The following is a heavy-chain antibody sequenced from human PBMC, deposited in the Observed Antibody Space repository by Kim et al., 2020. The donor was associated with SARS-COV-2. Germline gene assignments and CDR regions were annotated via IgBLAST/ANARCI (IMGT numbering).Heavy chain of an antibody. D-gene: IGHD3-3*01. CDR3: ARGTIFGVALNWFDP. J-gene: IGHJ5*02. Sequence: SFQGQVTISADKSISTAYLQWSSLKASDTAMYYCARGTIFGVALNWFDPWGQGTLVTVSS. V-gene: IGHV5-51*01.